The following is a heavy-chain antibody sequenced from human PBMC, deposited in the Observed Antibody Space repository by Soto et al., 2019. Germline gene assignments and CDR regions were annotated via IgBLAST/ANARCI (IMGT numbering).Heavy chain of an antibody. J-gene: IGHJ4*02. V-gene: IGHV3-30*18. D-gene: IGHD3-22*01. CDR3: AKEAPTYYYDSSGYSEAIFDY. CDR2: ISYDGSNK. CDR1: GFTFSSYV. Sequence: GGSRRRSWAASGFTFSSYVMHWVRQAPGKGLGWVAVISYDGSNKYYADSVKGRFTISRDNSKNTLYLQMNSLRAEDTAVYYCAKEAPTYYYDSSGYSEAIFDYWGQGTLVTVSS.